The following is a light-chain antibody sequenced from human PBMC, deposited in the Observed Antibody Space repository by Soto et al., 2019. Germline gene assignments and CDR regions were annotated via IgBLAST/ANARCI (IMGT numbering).Light chain of an antibody. V-gene: IGLV1-44*01. J-gene: IGLJ2*01. CDR2: NNN. Sequence: QSVLTQPPSASGTPGQRVTISCSGSNSNIGTNAVNWYQQLPGTAPKLLIYNNNQRPSGVPDRFSGTKSGTSASLAISGLQSEDEANYFCAPCDDSLDVPVFGGGTQLTVL. CDR3: APCDDSLDVPV. CDR1: NSNIGTNA.